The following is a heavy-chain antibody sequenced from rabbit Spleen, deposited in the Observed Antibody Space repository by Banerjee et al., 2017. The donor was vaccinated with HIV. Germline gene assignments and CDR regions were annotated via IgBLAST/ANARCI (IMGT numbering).Heavy chain of an antibody. CDR1: GVSLNDKDV. CDR3: ARDSGSSFSSYGMDL. Sequence: QSLEESGGDLVKPGASLTLTCMSSGVSLNDKDVMCWVRQAPGKGLEWIACIEGGYSAFSYFASWVKGRFTISKTSSTTVTLQMPSLTAADTAIYFCARDSGSSFSSYGMDLWGQGTLGTVS. D-gene: IGHD8-1*01. CDR2: IEGGYSAFS. J-gene: IGHJ6*01. V-gene: IGHV1S40*01.